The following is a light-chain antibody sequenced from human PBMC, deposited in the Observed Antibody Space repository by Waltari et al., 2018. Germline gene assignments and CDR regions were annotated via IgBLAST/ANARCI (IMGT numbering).Light chain of an antibody. V-gene: IGLV2-8*01. CDR1: RNDVGGYNF. CDR2: EFN. CDR3: CSYAGSNYFYV. J-gene: IGLJ1*01. Sequence: QSALTQPPSASGSPGQSVTISCAGTRNDVGGYNFVSWYQQHPGKAPKLMIFEFNQRPSGGPDRFSGSKSGNTASLTVSGLQAEDEADYYCCSYAGSNYFYVFGTGTKVTVL.